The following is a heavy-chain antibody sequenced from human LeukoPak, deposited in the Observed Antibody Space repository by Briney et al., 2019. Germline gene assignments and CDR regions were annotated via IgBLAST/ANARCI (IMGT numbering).Heavy chain of an antibody. V-gene: IGHV3-30*18. Sequence: PGGSLRLSCAASGFTFSSYGMHWVRQAPGKGLEWVAVIPYDGSNKYYADSVKGRFTISRDNSKNTLYLQMNSLRAEDTAVYYCAKTYYYDSSGFDYWGQGTLVTVSS. CDR2: IPYDGSNK. CDR1: GFTFSSYG. CDR3: AKTYYYDSSGFDY. D-gene: IGHD3-22*01. J-gene: IGHJ4*02.